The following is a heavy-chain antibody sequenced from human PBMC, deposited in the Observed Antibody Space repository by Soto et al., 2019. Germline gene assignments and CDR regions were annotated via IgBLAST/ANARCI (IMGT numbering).Heavy chain of an antibody. D-gene: IGHD1-26*01. V-gene: IGHV5-10-1*01. CDR1: GYSFTSYW. CDR2: IDPSDSYT. J-gene: IGHJ6*02. Sequence: PGESLKISCKGSGYSFTSYWISWVRQMPGKGLEWMGRIDPSDSYTNYSPSFQGHVTISADKSISTAYLQWSSLKASDTAMYYCAAPVGGSYWGGLYYYYGMDVWGQGTTVTVSS. CDR3: AAPVGGSYWGGLYYYYGMDV.